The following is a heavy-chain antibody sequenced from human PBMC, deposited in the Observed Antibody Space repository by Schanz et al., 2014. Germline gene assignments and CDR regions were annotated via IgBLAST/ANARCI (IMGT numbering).Heavy chain of an antibody. D-gene: IGHD3-10*01. Sequence: QVQLQESGPGLVKPSQTLSLTCTVSGGSISSATYYWSWVRQPAGKGLEWIGRIYTSGSTNYNPSLKSRVTISLDTSKNQFSLKLSSVTAADTAVYYCARGGYGSGSYREFDYWGQGTLVTVSS. CDR3: ARGGYGSGSYREFDY. J-gene: IGHJ4*02. CDR2: IYTSGST. CDR1: GGSISSATYY. V-gene: IGHV4-61*02.